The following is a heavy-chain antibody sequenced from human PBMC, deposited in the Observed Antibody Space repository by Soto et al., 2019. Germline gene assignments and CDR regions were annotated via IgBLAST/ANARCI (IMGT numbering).Heavy chain of an antibody. Sequence: EVQLVESGGGLVQPGESLRLSCAASGFIFRNYLMSWVRQAPGRWLEGVANIKEDGSERYYGDSVNGRFTISRYNAKNSLYLEMTRPRADATAIYWCAREKRANGYFDYWGQGTRVTVSS. V-gene: IGHV3-7*01. J-gene: IGHJ4*02. CDR1: GFIFRNYL. CDR3: AREKRANGYFDY. CDR2: IKEDGSER. D-gene: IGHD6-25*01.